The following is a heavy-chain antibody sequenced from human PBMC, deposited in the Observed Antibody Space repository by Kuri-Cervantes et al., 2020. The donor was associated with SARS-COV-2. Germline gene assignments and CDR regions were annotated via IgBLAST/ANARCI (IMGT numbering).Heavy chain of an antibody. CDR2: IVVGSGNT. V-gene: IGHV1-58*02. J-gene: IGHJ6*02. CDR1: GGTFSSYA. Sequence: SVKVSCKASGGTFSSYAISWVRQARGQRLEWIGWIVVGSGNTNYAQKFQERVTITRDMSTSTAYMELSSVTAADTAVYYCAGGNYYYYYGMDVWGQGTTVTVSS. CDR3: AGGNYYYYYGMDV.